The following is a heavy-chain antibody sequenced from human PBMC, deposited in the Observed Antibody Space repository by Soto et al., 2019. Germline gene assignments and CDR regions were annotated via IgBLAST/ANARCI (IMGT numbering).Heavy chain of an antibody. CDR1: GFTFSSYD. Sequence: EVQLVESGGGLVQPGGSLRLSCAASGFTFSSYDMHWVRQATGKGLEWVSAIGTAGDTYYPGSVKGRFTISREIAKNSLYLQMNSLRAEDTAVYYCARGGREAGSNRYYWFPPWGQGTLVIVAS. V-gene: IGHV3-13*01. D-gene: IGHD3-10*01. J-gene: IGHJ5*02. CDR3: ARGGREAGSNRYYWFPP. CDR2: IGTAGDT.